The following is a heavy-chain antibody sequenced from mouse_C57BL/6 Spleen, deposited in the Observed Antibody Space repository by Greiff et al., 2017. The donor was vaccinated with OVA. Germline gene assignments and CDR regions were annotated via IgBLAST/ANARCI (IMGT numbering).Heavy chain of an antibody. CDR2: IDPSDSET. CDR3: ARWDKLPDLDY. J-gene: IGHJ2*01. Sequence: QVQLQQPGAELVRPGSSVKLSCKASGYTFTSYWMHWVKQRPIQGLEWIGNIDPSDSETHYNQKFKDKATLTVDKSSSTAYMKLSSLTSEDSAVYYCARWDKLPDLDYWGQGTTLTVSS. CDR1: GYTFTSYW. D-gene: IGHD2-1*01. V-gene: IGHV1-52*01.